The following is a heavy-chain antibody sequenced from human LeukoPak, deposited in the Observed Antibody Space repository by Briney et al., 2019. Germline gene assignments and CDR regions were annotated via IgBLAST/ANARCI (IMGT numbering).Heavy chain of an antibody. J-gene: IGHJ3*02. CDR2: FDPEDGET. CDR3: ATSMAELGAFDI. D-gene: IGHD1-7*01. CDR1: GYTLTELS. V-gene: IGHV1-24*01. Sequence: GASVKVSCKVSGYTLTELSMHWVRQAPGKGLEWMGGFDPEDGETIYAQKFQGRVTMTEATSTDTAYMELVSLTSDDTAVYYCATSMAELGAFDIWGQGTMVTVSS.